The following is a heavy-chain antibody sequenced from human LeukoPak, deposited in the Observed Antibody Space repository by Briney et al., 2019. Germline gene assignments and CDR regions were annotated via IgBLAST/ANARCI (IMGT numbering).Heavy chain of an antibody. D-gene: IGHD4-17*01. CDR3: ARDSVGDLLDY. J-gene: IGHJ4*02. CDR2: IDSSGITI. Sequence: PGGSLRLSCAGSGFPFSSYEMNWLRQAPGQGLEWVSHIDSSGITIYYADSVKGRFTISRDNAKNSIYLQMDSLRVEDTAIYYCARDSVGDLLDYWGQGTPVTVSS. V-gene: IGHV3-48*03. CDR1: GFPFSSYE.